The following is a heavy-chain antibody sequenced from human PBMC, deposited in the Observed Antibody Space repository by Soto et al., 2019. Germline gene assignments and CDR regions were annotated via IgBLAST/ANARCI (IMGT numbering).Heavy chain of an antibody. D-gene: IGHD3-10*01. Sequence: ASVKVSCKASGYTFSNYGISWVRQAPGQGLEWKGWISGYNGLTAYAQNVQGRVTMTIDTPTTTVFMEMTGLRSNDTAVYYCARDEGIRGFDSWGQGTLVTVSS. J-gene: IGHJ4*02. CDR2: ISGYNGLT. V-gene: IGHV1-18*04. CDR1: GYTFSNYG. CDR3: ARDEGIRGFDS.